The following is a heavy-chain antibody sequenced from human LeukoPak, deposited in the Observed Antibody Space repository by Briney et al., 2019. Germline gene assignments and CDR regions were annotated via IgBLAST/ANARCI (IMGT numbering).Heavy chain of an antibody. V-gene: IGHV3-30*18. D-gene: IGHD5-18*01. CDR3: AKDADTATIIYWYFDL. CDR2: ISDDGSNT. J-gene: IGHJ2*01. CDR1: GFTLSSFG. Sequence: PGRSLILSCTASGFTLSSFGMHWVRQAPGKGLEWVAVISDDGSNTYYADSVKGRFTISRDNSKNTLYLQMNSLRAEDTAVYYCAKDADTATIIYWYFDLWGRGTLVTVSS.